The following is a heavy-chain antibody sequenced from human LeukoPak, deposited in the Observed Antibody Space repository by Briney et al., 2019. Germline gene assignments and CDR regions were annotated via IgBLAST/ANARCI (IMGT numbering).Heavy chain of an antibody. V-gene: IGHV4-39*07. CDR2: TYYSGST. J-gene: IGHJ5*02. D-gene: IGHD3-16*02. CDR1: GGSISSSSYY. Sequence: SETLSLTCTVSGGSISSSSYYWGWIRQPPGKGLEWIGSTYYSGSTYYNPSLKSRVTISVDTSKNQFSLKLSSVTAADTAVYYCARGRKYDYVWGSYRPRDNWFDPWGQGTLVTVSS. CDR3: ARGRKYDYVWGSYRPRDNWFDP.